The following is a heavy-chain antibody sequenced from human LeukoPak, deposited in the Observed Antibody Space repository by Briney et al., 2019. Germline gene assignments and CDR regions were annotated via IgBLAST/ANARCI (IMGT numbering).Heavy chain of an antibody. J-gene: IGHJ4*02. CDR2: ISAYNGKT. CDR1: GYTFTSYG. CDR3: ARAYYYDSSGYQDDFDY. V-gene: IGHV1-18*01. Sequence: GGSVKVSFKASGYTFTSYGISWVRQAPGQGLEWMGWISAYNGKTNYAQKFQGRVTMTTDTSTSTAYMELRSLRSDDTAVYYCARAYYYDSSGYQDDFDYWGQGTLVTVSS. D-gene: IGHD3-22*01.